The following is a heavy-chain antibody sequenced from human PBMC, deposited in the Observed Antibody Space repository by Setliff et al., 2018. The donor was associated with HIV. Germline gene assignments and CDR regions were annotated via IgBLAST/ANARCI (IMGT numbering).Heavy chain of an antibody. Sequence: PSETLSLTCTVSGGSISSHYWSWIRQPAGKGLEWIGRIYTSGNTNYNPSLKSRVTMSVDTSKYQFSLKLSSVTAADTAVYYCARGMVRGLRWDSWGQGTLVTVSS. CDR1: GGSISSHY. V-gene: IGHV4-4*07. D-gene: IGHD3-10*01. J-gene: IGHJ4*02. CDR3: ARGMVRGLRWDS. CDR2: IYTSGNT.